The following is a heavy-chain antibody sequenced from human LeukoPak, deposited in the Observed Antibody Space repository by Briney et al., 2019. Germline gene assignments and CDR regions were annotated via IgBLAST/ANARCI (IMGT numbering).Heavy chain of an antibody. CDR2: IKQDGSEK. Sequence: HPGGSLRLSCAASGFTFSSYWMSWVRQAPGKGLEWVANIKQDGSEKYYVDSVKGRFTISRDNAKNSLYLQMNSLRAEDTAVYFCVRGSNENDYDDYDIGDHWGHGTLVAVSS. CDR1: GFTFSSYW. V-gene: IGHV3-7*01. CDR3: VRGSNENDYDDYDIGDH. J-gene: IGHJ4*01. D-gene: IGHD4-17*01.